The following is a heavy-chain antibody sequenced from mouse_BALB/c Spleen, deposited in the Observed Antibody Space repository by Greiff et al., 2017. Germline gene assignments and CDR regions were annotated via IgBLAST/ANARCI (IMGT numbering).Heavy chain of an antibody. CDR3: AGGNYPLCAY. CDR1: GYTFTDYY. D-gene: IGHD2-1*01. V-gene: IGHV1-84*02. Sequence: QVQLKESGPELVKPGASVKISCKASGYTFTDYYINWVKQKPGQGLEWIGWIYPGSGNTKYNEKFKGKATLTVDTSSSTAYMQLSSLTSEDTAVYFCAGGNYPLCAYWGQGTLVTVSA. CDR2: IYPGSGNT. J-gene: IGHJ3*01.